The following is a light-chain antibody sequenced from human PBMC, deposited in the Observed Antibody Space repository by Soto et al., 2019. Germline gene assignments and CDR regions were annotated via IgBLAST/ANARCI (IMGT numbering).Light chain of an antibody. V-gene: IGLV2-23*01. J-gene: IGLJ2*01. CDR1: SSNVGSYNL. CDR2: EAS. Sequence: QSALTQPASVSGSPGQSITISCIRTSSNVGSYNLVSWYQHPPGKAPKLIIYEASERPSGVSNPFSGAQSGHTASLTISGLQAEDEADYSCSSDAGGVVFGGGTKLTVL. CDR3: SSDAGGVV.